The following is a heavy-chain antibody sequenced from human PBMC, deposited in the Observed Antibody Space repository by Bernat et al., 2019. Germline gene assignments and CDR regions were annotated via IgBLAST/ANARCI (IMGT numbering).Heavy chain of an antibody. CDR2: ISYDGSNK. Sequence: QVQLVESGGGVVQPGRSLRLSCAASGFTFSSYGMHWVRQAPGKGLEWVAVISYDGSNKYYADSVKGRFTISSDNSKNTLYLQMNSLGAEDTAVYYCAEGFYGFRGGPPDYWGQGTLVTVSS. CDR3: AEGFYGFRGGPPDY. D-gene: IGHD3-3*01. V-gene: IGHV3-30*18. CDR1: GFTFSSYG. J-gene: IGHJ4*02.